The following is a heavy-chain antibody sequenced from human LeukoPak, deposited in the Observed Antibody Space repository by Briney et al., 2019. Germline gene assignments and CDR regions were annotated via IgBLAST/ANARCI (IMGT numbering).Heavy chain of an antibody. CDR3: ARSGGSGFQLDS. CDR1: GGSIGSYY. Sequence: PSETLSLTCTVSGGSIGSYYWSLIRQPAGKGLEWIGRSYTTGSTNYNPSLKSRVTMSLDTSKNQLSLNLSSVTAADTAVYYCARSGGSGFQLDSWGQGTLVTVSS. CDR2: SYTTGST. J-gene: IGHJ4*02. D-gene: IGHD1-26*01. V-gene: IGHV4-4*07.